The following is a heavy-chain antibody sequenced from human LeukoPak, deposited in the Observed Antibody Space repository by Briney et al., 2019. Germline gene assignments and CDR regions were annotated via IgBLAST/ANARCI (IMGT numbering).Heavy chain of an antibody. CDR3: ARDSFGYSYGYYDY. CDR1: GFTFGKYW. V-gene: IGHV3-7*03. Sequence: GGSLRLSCVASGFTFGKYWMSWVRQAPGKGLEWVANIKLDGSEKNYVDSVKGRFTISRDNTKNSLYLQMNSLRAEDTAVYYCARDSFGYSYGYYDYWGQGTLVTVSS. J-gene: IGHJ4*02. CDR2: IKLDGSEK. D-gene: IGHD5-18*01.